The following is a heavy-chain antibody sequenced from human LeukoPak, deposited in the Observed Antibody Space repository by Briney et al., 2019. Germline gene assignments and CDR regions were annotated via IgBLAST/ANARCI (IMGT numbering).Heavy chain of an antibody. J-gene: IGHJ4*02. CDR3: ARASRSILAARRGALDY. CDR1: GYIFTSYG. D-gene: IGHD6-6*01. V-gene: IGHV1-18*01. Sequence: ASVKVSCKASGYIFTSYGISWVRQAPGQGLEWMGWISAYNGNTNYAQKLQGRVTMTTDTSTSTAYMELRSLRSDDTAVYYCARASRSILAARRGALDYWGQGTLVTVSS. CDR2: ISAYNGNT.